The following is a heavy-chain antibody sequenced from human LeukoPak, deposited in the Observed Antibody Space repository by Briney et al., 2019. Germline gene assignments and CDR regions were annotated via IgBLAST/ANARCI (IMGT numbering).Heavy chain of an antibody. V-gene: IGHV5-51*01. J-gene: IGHJ4*02. CDR2: IYPGDSDT. CDR1: GYSFTSYW. D-gene: IGHD5-24*01. Sequence: GESLKISCKGSGYSFTSYWIGWVRRMPGKGLEWMGIIYPGDSDTRYSPSFQGQVTISADKSISTAYLQWSSLKASDTAMYYCARHPDGYNGGEYYFDYWGQGTLVTVSS. CDR3: ARHPDGYNGGEYYFDY.